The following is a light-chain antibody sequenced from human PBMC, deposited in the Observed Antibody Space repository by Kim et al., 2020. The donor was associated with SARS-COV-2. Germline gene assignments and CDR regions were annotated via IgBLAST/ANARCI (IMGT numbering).Light chain of an antibody. CDR3: AAWDDSLNGPV. CDR2: TNN. J-gene: IGLJ3*02. CDR1: ISNIGINS. V-gene: IGLV1-44*01. Sequence: GQRVTISCSGSISNIGINSVYWYQQLPGTAPKLLIYTNNQRPSGVPDRFSGSKSGTSASLAISGLQSEDEADYSCAAWDDSLNGPVFGGGTQLTVL.